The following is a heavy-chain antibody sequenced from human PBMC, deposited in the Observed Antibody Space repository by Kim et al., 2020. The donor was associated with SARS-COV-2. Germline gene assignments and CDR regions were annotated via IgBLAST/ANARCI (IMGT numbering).Heavy chain of an antibody. V-gene: IGHV4-39*01. CDR3: ARHGIVGATNFWFDP. CDR2: IYYSGST. J-gene: IGHJ5*02. D-gene: IGHD1-26*01. CDR1: GGSISSSSYY. Sequence: SETLSLTSTVSGGSISSSSYYWGWIRQPPGKGLEWIGSIYYSGSTYYNPSLKSRVTISVDTSKNQFSLKLSSVTAADTAVHYCARHGIVGATNFWFDPWGQGTLVTVSS.